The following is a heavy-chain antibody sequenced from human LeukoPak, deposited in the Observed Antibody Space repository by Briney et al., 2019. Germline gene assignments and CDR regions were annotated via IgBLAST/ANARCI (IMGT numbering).Heavy chain of an antibody. CDR3: ARQDRSWGGGFDY. CDR1: GYSFTSYG. J-gene: IGHJ4*02. D-gene: IGHD6-13*01. V-gene: IGHV5-51*01. CDR2: IYPGDSDT. Sequence: GESPKISCKGSGYSFTSYGIGWVRQMPGKGLEWMGIIYPGDSDTRYSPSFQGQVTISADKSISTAYLQWSSLKASDTAMYYCARQDRSWGGGFDYWGQGTLVTVSS.